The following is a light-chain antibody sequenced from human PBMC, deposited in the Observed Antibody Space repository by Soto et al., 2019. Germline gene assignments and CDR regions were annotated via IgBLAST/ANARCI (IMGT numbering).Light chain of an antibody. Sequence: QSVLTQPASVSGYPGQSITISCTGTSSDVGGYNYVSWYQQHPGKAPKLMIYEVSNRPSGVSNRFSGSKSGNTASLTISGLQAVDEADYYCTSYTSISLYVFGTGTKVTVL. CDR3: TSYTSISLYV. V-gene: IGLV2-14*01. CDR2: EVS. J-gene: IGLJ1*01. CDR1: SSDVGGYNY.